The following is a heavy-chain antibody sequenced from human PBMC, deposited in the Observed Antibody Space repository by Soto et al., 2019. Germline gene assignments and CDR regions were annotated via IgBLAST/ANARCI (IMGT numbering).Heavy chain of an antibody. V-gene: IGHV4-31*01. D-gene: IGHD3-22*01. J-gene: IGHJ4*02. CDR2: IYYSGRT. CDR1: GGSISSGDYY. Sequence: QVQLQESGPGLVKPSQTLSLTCSVSGGSISSGDYYWSWIRQHPGKGLEWIGYIYYSGRTYYNPSHQSLITISLDTSKNQFSLKLSSVTAADTAVYYCARTYYSDSSGYSDYWGQGTLVTVSS. CDR3: ARTYYSDSSGYSDY.